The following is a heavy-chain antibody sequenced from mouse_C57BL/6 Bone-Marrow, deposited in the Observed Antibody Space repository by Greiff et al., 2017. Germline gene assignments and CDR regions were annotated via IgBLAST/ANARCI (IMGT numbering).Heavy chain of an antibody. CDR2: INPNYGTT. J-gene: IGHJ4*01. D-gene: IGHD1-1*01. V-gene: IGHV1-39*01. Sequence: VQLQQSGPELVKPGASVKISCKASGYSFTDYNMNWVKQSNGKSLEWIGVINPNYGTTSYNQKFKGKATLTVDQSSSTAYMQLNSLTAEDAAFYYCARFFSTVVAPDAMDYWGQGTSVTVSS. CDR3: ARFFSTVVAPDAMDY. CDR1: GYSFTDYN.